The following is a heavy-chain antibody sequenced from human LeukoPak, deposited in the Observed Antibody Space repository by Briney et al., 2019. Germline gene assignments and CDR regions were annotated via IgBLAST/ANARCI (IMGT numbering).Heavy chain of an antibody. Sequence: GGSLRLSCAASGFTFSSYAMHWVRQAPGKGLEYVSAISSNGGSTYYANSVKGRFTISRDNSKNTLYLQMGSLRAEDMAVYYCARGEQLDPLDGLFDYWGQGTLVTVSS. CDR1: GFTFSSYA. D-gene: IGHD6-6*01. CDR2: ISSNGGST. J-gene: IGHJ4*02. V-gene: IGHV3-64*01. CDR3: ARGEQLDPLDGLFDY.